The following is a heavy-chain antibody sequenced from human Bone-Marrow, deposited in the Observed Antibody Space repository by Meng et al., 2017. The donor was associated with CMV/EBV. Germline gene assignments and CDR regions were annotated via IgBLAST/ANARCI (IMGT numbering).Heavy chain of an antibody. CDR2: IHSSSYT. J-gene: IGHJ4*02. CDR1: GFTFNPDA. Sequence: LSCAASGFTFNPDAITWVRQAPGKVLEWVSVIHSSSYTYYADSVKGRFTISRDNSKNTLFLQMNSLRADDTAVYFCARGRDYGGNHDYWGQGALVTVSS. V-gene: IGHV3-23*05. CDR3: ARGRDYGGNHDY. D-gene: IGHD4-23*01.